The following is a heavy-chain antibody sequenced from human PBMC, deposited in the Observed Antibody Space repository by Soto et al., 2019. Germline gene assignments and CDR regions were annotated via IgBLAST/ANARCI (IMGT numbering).Heavy chain of an antibody. CDR3: ARDFVVGGPTINYYYGMDV. D-gene: IGHD2-15*01. Sequence: PGGSLRLSCAASGFTVSSNYMSWVRQAPGKGLEWISIIYSAGNTYYADSVKGRFTISRDNSKNTLYLQMNSLGAEDTAVYYCARDFVVGGPTINYYYGMDVWGQGITVTVSS. CDR1: GFTVSSNY. CDR2: IYSAGNT. V-gene: IGHV3-66*01. J-gene: IGHJ6*02.